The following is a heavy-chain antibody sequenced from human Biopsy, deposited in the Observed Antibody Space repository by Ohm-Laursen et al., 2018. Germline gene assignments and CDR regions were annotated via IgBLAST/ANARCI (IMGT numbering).Heavy chain of an antibody. CDR1: GFSLNTRGMS. V-gene: IGHV2-70*16. D-gene: IGHD2-2*02. CDR3: ARIPILVVPAAIVYRHRRHLQGLDV. Sequence: PTQTLTLTCTLSGFSLNTRGMSVTWIRQPPGKALEWLARIDWDDAKFYNGALKTRLTISKDTSENHGVLTLSDVDPVDTATYYCARIPILVVPAAIVYRHRRHLQGLDVWGQGTTVIVSS. CDR2: IDWDDAK. J-gene: IGHJ6*02.